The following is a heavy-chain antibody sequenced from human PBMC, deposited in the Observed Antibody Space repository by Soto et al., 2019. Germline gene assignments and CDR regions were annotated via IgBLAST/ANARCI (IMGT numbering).Heavy chain of an antibody. CDR1: GLVFGGYS. Sequence: ESGGGVVQPGGSLRLSCAVSGLVFGGYSMHWVRQAPGKGLEWVAAIQHDASNIYYADSVKVRFTISRDNSRNMLFLQMNDLTPDDTAVYHCVRVGWGFSFGNGLDDWGRGTTVAVSS. J-gene: IGHJ6*02. V-gene: IGHV3-30-3*01. CDR2: IQHDASNI. D-gene: IGHD5-18*01. CDR3: VRVGWGFSFGNGLDD.